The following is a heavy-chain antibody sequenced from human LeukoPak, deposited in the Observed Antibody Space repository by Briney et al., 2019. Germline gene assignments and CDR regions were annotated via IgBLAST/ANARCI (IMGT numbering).Heavy chain of an antibody. D-gene: IGHD3-10*01. CDR1: GFTFSSYA. V-gene: IGHV3-30-3*01. J-gene: IGHJ6*02. Sequence: GESLRLSCAASGFTFSSYAMHWVRQAPGKGLEWVAVISYDGSNKYYADSVKGRFTISRDNSKNTLYLQMNSLRAEDTAVYYCARDRSGGTGYYYGMDVWGQGTTVTVSS. CDR2: ISYDGSNK. CDR3: ARDRSGGTGYYYGMDV.